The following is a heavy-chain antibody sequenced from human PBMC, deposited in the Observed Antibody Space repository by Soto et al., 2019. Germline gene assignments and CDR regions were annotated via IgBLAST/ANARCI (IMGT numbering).Heavy chain of an antibody. CDR2: IYRSGKI. V-gene: IGHV3-53*01. CDR1: GFTVSAKY. CDR3: ARDSGLIRENYGMDV. J-gene: IGHJ6*02. Sequence: PGGSLRLSCAASGFTVSAKYLTWVRRAPGRGLEWVSVIYRSGKIYYPDSVRGRFTTSRDDSQNTFFLHMNTLRVEDTAVYYCARDSGLIRENYGMDVWGQGTTVTVS. D-gene: IGHD5-12*01.